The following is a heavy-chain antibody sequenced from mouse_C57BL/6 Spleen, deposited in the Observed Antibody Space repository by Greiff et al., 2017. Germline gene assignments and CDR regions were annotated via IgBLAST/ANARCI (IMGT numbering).Heavy chain of an antibody. CDR3: AREENSSGYYAMDD. CDR1: GYSITSGYY. D-gene: IGHD3-2*02. V-gene: IGHV3-6*01. CDR2: ISYDGSN. J-gene: IGHJ4*01. Sequence: EVKLMESGPGLVKPSQSLSLTCSVTGYSITSGYYWNWIRQFPGNKLEWMGYISYDGSNNYNPSLKNRISITRDTSKNQFFLKLNSVTTEDTATYYCAREENSSGYYAMDDWGQGTSVTVSS.